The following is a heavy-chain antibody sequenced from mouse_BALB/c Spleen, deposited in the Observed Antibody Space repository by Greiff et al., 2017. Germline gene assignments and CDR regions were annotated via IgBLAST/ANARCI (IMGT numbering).Heavy chain of an antibody. J-gene: IGHJ4*01. D-gene: IGHD2-4*01. V-gene: IGHV3-2*02. CDR1: GYSITSDYA. Sequence: EVKLVESGPGLVKPSQSLSLTCTVTGYSITSDYAWNWIRQFPGNKLEWMGYISYSGSTSYNPSLKSRISITRDTSKNQFFLQLNSVTTEDTATYYCASFDFLMDDWGQGTSVTVSS. CDR3: ASFDFLMDD. CDR2: ISYSGST.